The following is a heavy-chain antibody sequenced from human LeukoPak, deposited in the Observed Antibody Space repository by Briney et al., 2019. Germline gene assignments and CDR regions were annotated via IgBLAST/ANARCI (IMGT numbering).Heavy chain of an antibody. CDR1: GFTFSSYA. Sequence: PGGSLRLSCAASGFTFSSYAMSWVRQAPGKGLELVSAISGSGGSTYYADSVKGRFTISRDNSKNTLYLQMNSLRAEDTAVYYCAKVIVVVPAAIGSRPDAFDIWGQGTMVTVSS. V-gene: IGHV3-23*01. CDR2: ISGSGGST. CDR3: AKVIVVVPAAIGSRPDAFDI. D-gene: IGHD2-2*01. J-gene: IGHJ3*02.